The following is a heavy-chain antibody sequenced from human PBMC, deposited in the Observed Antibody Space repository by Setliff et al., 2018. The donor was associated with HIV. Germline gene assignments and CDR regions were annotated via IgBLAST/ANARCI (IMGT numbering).Heavy chain of an antibody. CDR3: ARAPTGVTNAFDI. J-gene: IGHJ3*02. CDR2: FYYSGST. D-gene: IGHD2-8*02. Sequence: SETLSLTCVVSGDSISRSRYYWGWIRQPPGKGLEWIGSFYYSGSTSYNPSLKSRVTISGDTSKNQVSLRLSSVTAADTAVYYCARAPTGVTNAFDIWGQGTMVTVS. CDR1: GDSISRSRYY. V-gene: IGHV4-39*01.